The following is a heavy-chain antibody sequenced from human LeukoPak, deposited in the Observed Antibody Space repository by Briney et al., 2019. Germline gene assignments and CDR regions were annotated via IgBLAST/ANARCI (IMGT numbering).Heavy chain of an antibody. J-gene: IGHJ4*02. CDR3: ARVDTYYYDSSGYYHDY. Sequence: SETLSLTCTVSGGSISSGGYYWSWIRQHPGKGLEWIGYIYYSGSTYYNPSLKSRVTISVDTSKNQFSLKLSSVTAADTVVYYCARVDTYYYDSSGYYHDYWGQGTLVTVSS. CDR1: GGSISSGGYY. CDR2: IYYSGST. V-gene: IGHV4-31*03. D-gene: IGHD3-22*01.